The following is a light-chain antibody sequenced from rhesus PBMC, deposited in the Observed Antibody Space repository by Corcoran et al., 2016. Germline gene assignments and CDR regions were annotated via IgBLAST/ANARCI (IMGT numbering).Light chain of an antibody. V-gene: IGKV1-43*01. CDR1: QGISTY. Sequence: DIQMTQSPSSLSASVGDRVTITCRASQGISTYLNWYQQKPGKPPKRLSYAASSLESGVPSRFSGSGSGTDFTLTISSLQPEDFATYYCLQYNSNPYSFGQGTKVEIK. CDR2: AAS. CDR3: LQYNSNPYS. J-gene: IGKJ2*01.